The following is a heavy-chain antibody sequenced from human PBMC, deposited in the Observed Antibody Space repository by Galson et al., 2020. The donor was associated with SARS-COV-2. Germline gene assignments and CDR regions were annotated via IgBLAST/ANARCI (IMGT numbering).Heavy chain of an antibody. D-gene: IGHD3-22*01. Sequence: SETLSLTCTVSGYSVSTPNYWRSVRQPPGRGLEWTGSVYPSGTTYYNSSLTSRVTISVDTSKNQFSLRLDSVTAADTALYYCARQGVNMIVLVTVPGWYFDLWGRGTLVTVSS. CDR3: ARQGVNMIVLVTVPGWYFDL. J-gene: IGHJ2*01. CDR2: VYPSGTT. V-gene: IGHV4-38-2*02. CDR1: GYSVSTPNY.